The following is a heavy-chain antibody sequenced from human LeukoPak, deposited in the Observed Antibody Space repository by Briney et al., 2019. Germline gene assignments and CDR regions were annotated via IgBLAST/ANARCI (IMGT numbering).Heavy chain of an antibody. J-gene: IGHJ4*02. D-gene: IGHD2-15*01. V-gene: IGHV3-30*02. CDR3: ARDAPTAYCSGGTCYFDY. CDR1: GFTFSSYG. CDR2: IRYDGSNK. Sequence: GGSLRLSCAASGFTFSSYGMHWVRQAPGKGLEWVAFIRYDGSNKYYADSVKGRFTISRDNSKNTLYLQMNSLTAADTAVYYCARDAPTAYCSGGTCYFDYWGQGTLVTVSS.